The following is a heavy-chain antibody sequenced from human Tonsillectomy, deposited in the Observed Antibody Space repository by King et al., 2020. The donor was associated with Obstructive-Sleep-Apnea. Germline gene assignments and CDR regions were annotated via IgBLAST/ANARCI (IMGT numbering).Heavy chain of an antibody. CDR3: ARDEGLLWFEESNYYGMDV. V-gene: IGHV1-2*02. D-gene: IGHD3-10*01. Sequence: VQLVQSGAEVKKPGASVKVSCKASGYTFIGYYMHWVRQAPGQGLEWMGWINPNSGGTNYAQKFQGRVTMTRDTSISTAYMELSRLRSDDTAVYYCARDEGLLWFEESNYYGMDVWGQGTTVTVSS. CDR1: GYTFIGYY. J-gene: IGHJ6*02. CDR2: INPNSGGT.